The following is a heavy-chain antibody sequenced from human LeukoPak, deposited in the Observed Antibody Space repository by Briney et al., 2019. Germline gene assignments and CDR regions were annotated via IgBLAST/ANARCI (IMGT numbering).Heavy chain of an antibody. Sequence: AGGSLRLSCAASGFTFSNSGMHWVRQAPGKGLEWVAVIWYDGSNEYYADAVKGRFIISRDNSKNTVHLQMNSLRVEGTSVYYCAREISMFVNAFDLWGQGTLVAVSS. D-gene: IGHD3-10*02. CDR1: GFTFSNSG. CDR3: AREISMFVNAFDL. J-gene: IGHJ3*01. V-gene: IGHV3-33*01. CDR2: IWYDGSNE.